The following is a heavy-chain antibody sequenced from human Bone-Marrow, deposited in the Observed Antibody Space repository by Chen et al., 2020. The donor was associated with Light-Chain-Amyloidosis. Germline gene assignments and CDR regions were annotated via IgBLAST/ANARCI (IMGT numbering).Heavy chain of an antibody. CDR2: ITPMFATA. Sequence: QVQLVQSGAEAKKPGSSVKVSCKASGGTFSTYAFSWVRQAPGQGLEWMGGITPMFATAHYTQNFQGRVTITADESTSTTYMELRSLRFEDTAIYYCAREGRSGNSNPFDYWGQGTLVTVSS. D-gene: IGHD3-3*01. CDR1: GGTFSTYA. J-gene: IGHJ4*02. V-gene: IGHV1-69*01. CDR3: AREGRSGNSNPFDY.